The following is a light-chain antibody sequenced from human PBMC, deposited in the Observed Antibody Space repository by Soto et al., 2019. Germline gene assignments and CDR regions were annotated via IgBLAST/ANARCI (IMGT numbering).Light chain of an antibody. CDR3: QQHDSWPRT. CDR1: QSVYNN. Sequence: EIVITQSPATLSVSPGETATLSCRASQSVYNNLAWYQQRPGQAPRLLIHDASTRATGVPAKVSGSGSGTEFTLTISSLQSEDFAVYYCQQHDSWPRTFGQGTKVDIK. J-gene: IGKJ1*01. CDR2: DAS. V-gene: IGKV3-15*01.